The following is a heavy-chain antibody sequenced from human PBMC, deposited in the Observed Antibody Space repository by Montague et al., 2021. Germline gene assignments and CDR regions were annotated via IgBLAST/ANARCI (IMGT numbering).Heavy chain of an antibody. CDR1: GFTFCTFP. CDR2: ISHDGSNK. D-gene: IGHD3-22*01. Sequence: SLRLSFSASGFTFCTFPMHSFRQAPGKGLEWVALISHDGSNKYYADSVRGRFTVSRDNSKNTLYLQTSSLRADDTAVYYCARWRVYYDSSGYAAWGRGTLVTVSS. V-gene: IGHV3-30-3*01. J-gene: IGHJ5*02. CDR3: ARWRVYYDSSGYAA.